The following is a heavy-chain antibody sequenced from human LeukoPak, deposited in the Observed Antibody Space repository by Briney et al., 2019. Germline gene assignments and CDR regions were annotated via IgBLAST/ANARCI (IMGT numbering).Heavy chain of an antibody. Sequence: ASVKVSCKASGYTFTGYYMHWVRQAPGQGLEWVGWINPNSGGTNYAQRFQGRVTMTRDTSISTAYMELSRLRSDDTAVYYCAKDSITMVRGVIPHFDYWGQGTLVTVSS. CDR1: GYTFTGYY. D-gene: IGHD3-10*01. CDR3: AKDSITMVRGVIPHFDY. V-gene: IGHV1-2*02. J-gene: IGHJ4*02. CDR2: INPNSGGT.